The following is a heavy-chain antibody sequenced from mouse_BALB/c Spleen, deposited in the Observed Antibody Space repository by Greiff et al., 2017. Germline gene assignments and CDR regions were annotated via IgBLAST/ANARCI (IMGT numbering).Heavy chain of an antibody. J-gene: IGHJ2*01. V-gene: IGHV14-3*02. CDR3: ARDHYYGSYYFDY. CDR2: IDPANGNT. CDR1: GFNIKDTY. D-gene: IGHD1-2*01. Sequence: EVKLQESGAELVKPGASVKLSCTASGFNIKDTYMHWVKQRPEQGLEWIGRIDPANGNTKYDPKFQGKATITADTSSNTAYLQLSSLTSEDTAVYYCARDHYYGSYYFDYWGQGTTLTVSS.